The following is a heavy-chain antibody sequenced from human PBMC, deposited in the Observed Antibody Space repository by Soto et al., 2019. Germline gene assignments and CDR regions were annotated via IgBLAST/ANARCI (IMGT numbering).Heavy chain of an antibody. D-gene: IGHD6-13*01. J-gene: IGHJ4*02. CDR2: INHSGST. CDR3: ARRGPGTYFDY. V-gene: IGHV4-34*01. Sequence: SETLSLTCAVYGGSFSGYYWTWIRQPPGTGLEWIGEINHSGSTNYNPSLKSRVTISRDNSKNTLYLQMNSLRTEDTAVYYCARRGPGTYFDYWGQGTLVTVSS. CDR1: GGSFSGYY.